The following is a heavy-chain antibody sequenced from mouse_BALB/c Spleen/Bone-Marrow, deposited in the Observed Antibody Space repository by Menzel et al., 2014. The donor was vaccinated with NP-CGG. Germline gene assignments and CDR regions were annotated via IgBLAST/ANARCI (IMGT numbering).Heavy chain of an antibody. CDR2: ISSGGSYT. CDR1: GLTFSSYA. V-gene: IGHV5-9-1*01. CDR3: ARDYGNYGFAY. J-gene: IGHJ3*01. D-gene: IGHD2-1*01. Sequence: EVNVVESGGGLVKPGGSLKLSCAASGLTFSSYAMSWVRQTPEKRLEWVATISSGGSYTYYPDGVKGRFTISRDNAKNALYLQMSSLRSEDTAMYYCARDYGNYGFAYWGQGTLVTVSA.